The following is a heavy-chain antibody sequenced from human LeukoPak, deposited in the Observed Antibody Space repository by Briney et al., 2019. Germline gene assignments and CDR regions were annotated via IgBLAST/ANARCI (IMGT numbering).Heavy chain of an antibody. CDR3: ARGSPVPDS. V-gene: IGHV4-59*01. D-gene: IGHD2-15*01. Sequence: SETLSLTCTVSGGSISTYYWSWIRQPPGKGLEWIGYAHFSGTTDYNPSLRSRVTISLDTSKSQFSLKLSSLTAADTDVYYCARGSPVPDSWGRGTLVTVSS. CDR1: GGSISTYY. J-gene: IGHJ4*02. CDR2: AHFSGTT.